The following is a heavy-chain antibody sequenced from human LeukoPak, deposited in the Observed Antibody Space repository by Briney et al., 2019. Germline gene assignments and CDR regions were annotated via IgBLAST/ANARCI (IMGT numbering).Heavy chain of an antibody. D-gene: IGHD3-22*01. V-gene: IGHV3-23*01. Sequence: TGGSLRLSCAASGFPFSSYAMSWVRQSPGKGLEWVSAISGGNGNTYYAYYADSVRGRFTISRDSSKNTLYLQMNSLRAEDTAVYYCTTVLYYYDSSGYYWYFDYWGQGTLVTVSS. CDR1: GFPFSSYA. J-gene: IGHJ4*02. CDR3: TTVLYYYDSSGYYWYFDY. CDR2: ISGGNGNTYYA.